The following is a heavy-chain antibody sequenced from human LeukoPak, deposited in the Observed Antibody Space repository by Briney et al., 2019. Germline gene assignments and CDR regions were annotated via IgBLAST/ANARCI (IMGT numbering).Heavy chain of an antibody. CDR2: INSRGSNT. Sequence: GGSLRLSGAASGFTFSDYEMNWVRQAPGKGLEWVSYINSRGSNTYYTDSVKGRFTISRDNAKNSLYLQMNSLRAEDTAVYYCARGTHITLVRGALDYWGQGTLVTVSS. J-gene: IGHJ4*02. CDR3: ARGTHITLVRGALDY. CDR1: GFTFSDYE. V-gene: IGHV3-48*03. D-gene: IGHD3-10*01.